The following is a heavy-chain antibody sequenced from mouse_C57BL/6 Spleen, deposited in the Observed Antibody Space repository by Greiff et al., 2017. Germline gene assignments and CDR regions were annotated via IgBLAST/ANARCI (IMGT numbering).Heavy chain of an antibody. Sequence: QVQLQQSGAELARPGASVKLSCKASGYTFTSYGISWVKQRTGQGLEWIGEIYPRSGNTYYNEKLKGKATLTADKSSSTAYMELRSLTSEDSAVYFCANYYSNLAWFAYWGQGTLVTVSA. CDR1: GYTFTSYG. CDR3: ANYYSNLAWFAY. CDR2: IYPRSGNT. J-gene: IGHJ3*01. D-gene: IGHD2-5*01. V-gene: IGHV1-81*01.